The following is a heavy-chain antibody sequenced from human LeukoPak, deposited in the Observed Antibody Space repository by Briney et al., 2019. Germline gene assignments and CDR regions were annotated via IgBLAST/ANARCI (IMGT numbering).Heavy chain of an antibody. J-gene: IGHJ4*02. CDR1: GGSFSGYY. CDR2: INHSGST. CDR3: ARVDGYSSSQSLGY. V-gene: IGHV4-34*01. D-gene: IGHD6-13*01. Sequence: SETLSLTCAVYGGSFSGYYWSWIRQPPGKGLEWIGEINHSGSTNYNPSLKSRVTISVDTSKNQFSLKLSSVTAADTAVYYCARVDGYSSSQSLGYRGQGTLVTVSS.